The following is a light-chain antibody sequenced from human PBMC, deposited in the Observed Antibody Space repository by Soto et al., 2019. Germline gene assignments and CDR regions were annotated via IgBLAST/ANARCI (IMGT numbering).Light chain of an antibody. CDR1: SSDVGGYDF. Sequence: QSALTQSASVSGSPGQSITISCTGTSSDVGGYDFVSWYQQHPGKAPKLMIYEVKNRPSGVSIRFSGSKSGNTASLTISGLQTDDEADYYCISYTATNTLVIGGGTKLTVL. CDR3: ISYTATNTLV. J-gene: IGLJ2*01. V-gene: IGLV2-14*01. CDR2: EVK.